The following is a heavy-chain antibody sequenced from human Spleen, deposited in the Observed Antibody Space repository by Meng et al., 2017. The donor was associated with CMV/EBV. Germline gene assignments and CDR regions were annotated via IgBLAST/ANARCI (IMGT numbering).Heavy chain of an antibody. J-gene: IGHJ5*02. D-gene: IGHD6-19*01. CDR2: INHSGST. CDR1: GGSFSGYY. Sequence: VPRQQWGAGLLKPSETLSLTCAVYGGSFSGYYWSWIRQPPGKGLEWIGEINHSGSTNYNPSLKSRVTISVDTSKNQFSLKLSSVTAADTAVYYCARDPPMYSSGWTNWFDPWGQGTLVTVSS. CDR3: ARDPPMYSSGWTNWFDP. V-gene: IGHV4-34*01.